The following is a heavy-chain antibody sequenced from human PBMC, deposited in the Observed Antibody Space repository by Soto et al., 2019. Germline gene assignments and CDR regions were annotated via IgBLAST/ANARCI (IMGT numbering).Heavy chain of an antibody. Sequence: QVQLVQSGAEVKKPGSSVKVSCKASGGTFSSYAISWVRQAPGQGLEWMGGIIPIFGTANYAQKFQGRVTITADESTSTAYKELSSLRSEDTAVDYCAIDNSSGYYPTDDYWGQGTLVTVSS. D-gene: IGHD3-22*01. V-gene: IGHV1-69*01. CDR3: AIDNSSGYYPTDDY. CDR1: GGTFSSYA. CDR2: IIPIFGTA. J-gene: IGHJ4*02.